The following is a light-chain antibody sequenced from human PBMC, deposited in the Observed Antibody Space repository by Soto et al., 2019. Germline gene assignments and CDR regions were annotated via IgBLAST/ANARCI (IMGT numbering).Light chain of an antibody. J-gene: IGKJ1*01. CDR2: GAS. CDR1: QSVSSI. V-gene: IGKV3-15*01. Sequence: ERVVLHAPATLSVTPGGRATLCCRSSQSVSSILACYQVTPGRAPRLLMEGASTRATMSPARFSGGGSGAEYTLTISSLQSEDFAVYYCQLYDKWPRTFGQGTKVDIK. CDR3: QLYDKWPRT.